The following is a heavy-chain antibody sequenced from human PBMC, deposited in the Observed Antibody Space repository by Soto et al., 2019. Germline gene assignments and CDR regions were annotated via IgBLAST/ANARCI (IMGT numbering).Heavy chain of an antibody. V-gene: IGHV3-30*03. J-gene: IGHJ4*02. Sequence: QVQLVESGGGVVQPGRSLRLSCAASGFTFSNYGMHWVRQAPGTGLEWVALISHDGSNQYYADSVKGRFTISRDNSKNTLYLQMNSPRSEDTAVYYCASDPSPRAWSYPGYWGQGTLVTVSS. D-gene: IGHD2-8*01. CDR2: ISHDGSNQ. CDR3: ASDPSPRAWSYPGY. CDR1: GFTFSNYG.